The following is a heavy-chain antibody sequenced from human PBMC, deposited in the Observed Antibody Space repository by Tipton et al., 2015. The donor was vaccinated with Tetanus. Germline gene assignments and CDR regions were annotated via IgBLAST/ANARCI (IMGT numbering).Heavy chain of an antibody. CDR1: GITINGYW. Sequence: SLRLSCAASGITINGYWMIWVRQAPGKGLEWVATMKQDGSEVKYVDSVTGRFTISRDNAKNSLYLQLNSLRAEDTAVYYCVRGGMMYADYWGQGTLVTVSS. CDR2: MKQDGSEV. D-gene: IGHD2-8*01. V-gene: IGHV3-7*03. CDR3: VRGGMMYADY. J-gene: IGHJ4*02.